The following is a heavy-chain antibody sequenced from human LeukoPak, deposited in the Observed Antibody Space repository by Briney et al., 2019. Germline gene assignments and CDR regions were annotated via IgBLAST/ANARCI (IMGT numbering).Heavy chain of an antibody. D-gene: IGHD6-25*01. CDR2: IIAYSGNT. J-gene: IGHJ4*02. Sequence: GASVKVSCKASGGTFSSYAISWVRQAPGQGLEWMGGIIAYSGNTNYAQKLQGRVTMTTDTSTSTAYMELRSLRSDDTAVYYCARDSHIKAAPLDWGQGTLVTVSS. V-gene: IGHV1-18*01. CDR1: GGTFSSYA. CDR3: ARDSHIKAAPLD.